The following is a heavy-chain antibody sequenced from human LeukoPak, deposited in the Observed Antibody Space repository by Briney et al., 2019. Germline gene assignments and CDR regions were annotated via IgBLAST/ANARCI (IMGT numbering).Heavy chain of an antibody. V-gene: IGHV1-2*02. Sequence: ASVRVPCKASGYTFTGYYMHWVRQAPGQGLEWMGWINPNSGGTNYAQKFQGRVTMTRDTSISTAYMELSRLRSDDTAVYYCARWWRLRLRSGFDYWGQGTLVTVSS. D-gene: IGHD5-12*01. CDR2: INPNSGGT. CDR1: GYTFTGYY. CDR3: ARWWRLRLRSGFDY. J-gene: IGHJ4*02.